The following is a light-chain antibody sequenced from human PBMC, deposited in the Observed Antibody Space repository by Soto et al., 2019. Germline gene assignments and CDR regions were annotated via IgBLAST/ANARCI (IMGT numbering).Light chain of an antibody. CDR3: QQYNSDSGRT. J-gene: IGKJ4*01. CDR1: QNINNY. V-gene: IGKV1-5*01. Sequence: DIEQTEYQNTRTASVIYRVNISCFSSQNINNYLNWYQQKPGKAPKLLIYDASSLESWVPSRFSGNGSVRDLTLTCSGLQPEEFATYYCQQYNSDSGRTFGGGTKVDI. CDR2: DAS.